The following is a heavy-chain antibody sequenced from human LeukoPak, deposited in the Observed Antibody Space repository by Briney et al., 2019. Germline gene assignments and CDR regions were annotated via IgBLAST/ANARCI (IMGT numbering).Heavy chain of an antibody. J-gene: IGHJ4*02. CDR2: IYYSGST. Sequence: SETLSLTCTVSGGSVSSDSYFWTWIRQPPGKGLEWIGYIYYSGSTNYNPSLKSRVTISLDTSKSQISLKLTSVTAADTAVYYCARGQRRLQDYWGQGTLVTVSS. V-gene: IGHV4-61*01. CDR3: ARGQRRLQDY. CDR1: GGSVSSDSYF.